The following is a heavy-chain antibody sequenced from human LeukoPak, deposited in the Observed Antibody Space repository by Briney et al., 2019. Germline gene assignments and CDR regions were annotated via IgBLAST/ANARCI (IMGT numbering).Heavy chain of an antibody. V-gene: IGHV3-23*01. D-gene: IGHD5-18*01. CDR2: ISGSGIST. CDR3: AKEVAMGYFQH. Sequence: GGSLRLSCAASGFTFSSYAMSWVRQAPGKGLEWVSAISGSGISTYYAGSVKGRFTISRDNSKKALYLQMNSLRAEDTAIYYCAKEVAMGYFQHWGQGTLVTVSS. CDR1: GFTFSSYA. J-gene: IGHJ1*01.